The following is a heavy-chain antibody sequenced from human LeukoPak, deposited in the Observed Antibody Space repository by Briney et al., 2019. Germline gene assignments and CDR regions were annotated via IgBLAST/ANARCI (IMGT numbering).Heavy chain of an antibody. CDR2: ISAYNGNT. CDR3: ARVPYDFWSGYHYYYGMDV. V-gene: IGHV1-18*01. D-gene: IGHD3-3*01. J-gene: IGHJ6*02. CDR1: GYTFTSYG. Sequence: ASVKVSCKASGYTFTSYGISWVRQAPGQGLEWMGWISAYNGNTNYAQKLQGRVTMTTDTSTSTAYMELRSLRSDDTAVYYCARVPYDFWSGYHYYYGMDVWGQGTTVTVSS.